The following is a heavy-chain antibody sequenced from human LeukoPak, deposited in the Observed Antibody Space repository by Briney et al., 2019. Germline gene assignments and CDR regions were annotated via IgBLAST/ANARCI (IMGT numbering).Heavy chain of an antibody. V-gene: IGHV3-30*18. D-gene: IGHD2-15*01. J-gene: IGHJ4*02. CDR3: AKDSTIRYCSGGSCYLDY. CDR2: ISYDGSNK. Sequence: PGRSLRLSCAASGYTFSSYGMHWVRQAPGKGLEWVAVISYDGSNKYYADSVKGRFTISRDNSKNTLYLQMNSLRAEDTAVYYCAKDSTIRYCSGGSCYLDYRGQGTLVTVSS. CDR1: GYTFSSYG.